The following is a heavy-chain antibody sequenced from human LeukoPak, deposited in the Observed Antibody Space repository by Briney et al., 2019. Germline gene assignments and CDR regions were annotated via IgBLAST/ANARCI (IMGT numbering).Heavy chain of an antibody. V-gene: IGHV4-31*03. D-gene: IGHD2-21*02. Sequence: ASETLSLTCTVSGASISSGGYYWSWIRQHPGKGLEWIGYISYSGSTDYNPSLKSRVTISAGASKTQFSLKLSSVTAADTAIFYCARLVVVTAQDYFDYWGQGTLVTVST. CDR3: ARLVVVTAQDYFDY. CDR2: ISYSGST. J-gene: IGHJ4*02. CDR1: GASISSGGYY.